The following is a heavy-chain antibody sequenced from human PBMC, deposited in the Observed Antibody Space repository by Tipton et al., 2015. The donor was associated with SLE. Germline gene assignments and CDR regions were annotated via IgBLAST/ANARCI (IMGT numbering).Heavy chain of an antibody. D-gene: IGHD5-24*01. CDR3: AIGRDGYNVDF. Sequence: TLSLTCAVYGGSFSGYYWNWIRQPPGKGLEWIGEINHSGSSNYNPSLKSRVTISVDTSKNQFSLKLTSWTAADTAVYYCAIGRDGYNVDFWGQGTLVTVSS. J-gene: IGHJ4*02. V-gene: IGHV4-34*01. CDR2: INHSGSS. CDR1: GGSFSGYY.